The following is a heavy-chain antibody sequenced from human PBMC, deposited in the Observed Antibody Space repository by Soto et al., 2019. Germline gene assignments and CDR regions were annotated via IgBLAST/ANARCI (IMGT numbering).Heavy chain of an antibody. D-gene: IGHD1-26*01. Sequence: SGTLSLTCAVYGGSVSGYYWSWIRQPPGKGLEWIGEINHSGSTNYNPSLKSRVTISVDTSKNQFSLKLSSVTAADTAVYYCARGRTTTYYYYYYMDVWGKGTTVTSP. J-gene: IGHJ6*03. CDR2: INHSGST. V-gene: IGHV4-34*01. CDR1: GGSVSGYY. CDR3: ARGRTTTYYYYYYMDV.